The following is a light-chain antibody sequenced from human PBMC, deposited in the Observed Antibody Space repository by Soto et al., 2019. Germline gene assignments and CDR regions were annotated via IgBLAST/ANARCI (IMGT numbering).Light chain of an antibody. Sequence: EIVMTQSPATLYVSPGERATLSCRASQRINNDLAWYQQRPGQVPRLLIYGASSRATGIPARFSGSGSGTEFTLAISSLQSEDFAVYYCQQYSDWPLTFGGGTNVQIK. J-gene: IGKJ4*01. V-gene: IGKV3-15*01. CDR2: GAS. CDR1: QRINND. CDR3: QQYSDWPLT.